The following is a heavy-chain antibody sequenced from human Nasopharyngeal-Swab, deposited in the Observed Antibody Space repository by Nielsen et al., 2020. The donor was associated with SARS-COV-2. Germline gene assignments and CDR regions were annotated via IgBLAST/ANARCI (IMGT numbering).Heavy chain of an antibody. Sequence: GESLKISCVGSEFTLANYWIAWVRQLPGKGLESMGIIFPGDSKVAYSPSFQGQVTISADKSTNTAYLQWGSLRASDTAMYYCARRKGLIGTAYYYPMDVWGQGTTVTVTS. CDR3: ARRKGLIGTAYYYPMDV. D-gene: IGHD1-7*01. CDR1: EFTLANYW. CDR2: IFPGDSKV. J-gene: IGHJ6*02. V-gene: IGHV5-51*01.